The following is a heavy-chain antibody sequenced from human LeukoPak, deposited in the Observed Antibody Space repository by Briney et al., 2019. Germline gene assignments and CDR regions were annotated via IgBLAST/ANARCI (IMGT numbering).Heavy chain of an antibody. V-gene: IGHV3-53*01. D-gene: IGHD4-23*01. CDR1: GFTFSSYA. J-gene: IGHJ4*02. CDR3: ARRAGGYSHPYDY. CDR2: IYSGGST. Sequence: GGSLRLSCAASGFTFSSYAMSWVRQAPGMGLEWVSLIYSGGSTDYTDSVKGRFTISRDNSKNTLYLQMNSLRAEDTAVYYCARRAGGYSHPYDYWGQGTLVTVSS.